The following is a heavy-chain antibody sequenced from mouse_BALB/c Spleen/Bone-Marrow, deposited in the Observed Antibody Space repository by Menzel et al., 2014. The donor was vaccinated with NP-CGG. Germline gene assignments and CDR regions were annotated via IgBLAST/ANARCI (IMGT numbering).Heavy chain of an antibody. CDR3: TRLDYDWFAY. D-gene: IGHD2-4*01. CDR2: IKLKSNNYAT. J-gene: IGHJ3*01. V-gene: IGHV6-6*02. Sequence: EVKLEESGGGLVQPGGSMKLSCVASGFTFSNYWMNWVRQSPEKGLEWVAEIKLKSNNYATHYAESVKGRSTISRDDSKSSVYLQMSNLRAEDTGIYYCTRLDYDWFAYWGQGTLVTVSA. CDR1: GFTFSNYW.